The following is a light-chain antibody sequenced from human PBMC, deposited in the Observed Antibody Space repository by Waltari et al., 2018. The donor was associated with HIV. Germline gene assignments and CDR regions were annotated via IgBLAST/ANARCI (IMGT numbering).Light chain of an antibody. J-gene: IGLJ1*01. Sequence: QSALTQPHSVSGSPGQSLTIPCTGTSSYVDTFVSWYQQHPGKAPQVIIYNVNNRPSGVPDRFSGSKSCNTAFLTISGLQAEDEAEYHCCSHAGNFIFAFGTGTKVTVL. CDR3: CSHAGNFIFA. V-gene: IGLV2-11*01. CDR1: SSYVDTF. CDR2: NVN.